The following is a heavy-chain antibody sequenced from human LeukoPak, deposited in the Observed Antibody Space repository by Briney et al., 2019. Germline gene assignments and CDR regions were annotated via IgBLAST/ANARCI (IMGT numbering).Heavy chain of an antibody. V-gene: IGHV1-69*13. J-gene: IGHJ4*02. D-gene: IGHD3-9*01. CDR1: GGTFSSYA. CDR3: ARGAPDILTGWPPGFDY. Sequence: GASVKVSCKASGGTFSSYAISWVRQAPGQGLEWMGGIIPTFGTANYAQKFQGRVTITADESTSTAYMELSSLRSEDTAVYYCARGAPDILTGWPPGFDYWGQGTLVTVSS. CDR2: IIPTFGTA.